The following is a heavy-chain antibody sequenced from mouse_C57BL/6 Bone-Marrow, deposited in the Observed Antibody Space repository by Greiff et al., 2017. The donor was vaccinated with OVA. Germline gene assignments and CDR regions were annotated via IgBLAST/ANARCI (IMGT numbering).Heavy chain of an antibody. J-gene: IGHJ2*02. CDR1: GYTFTNYW. D-gene: IGHD1-1*01. Sequence: QVQLQQPGAELVRPGTSVKLSCKASGYTFTNYWMHWVKQRPGQGLEWIGVIAPSDSYINYNQKFKGRATLTVDTSSSTAYMHLSSLTSEDSAVYYCAHCVSRLYLHYWGQGTSLTVSS. CDR3: AHCVSRLYLHY. V-gene: IGHV1-59*01. CDR2: IAPSDSYI.